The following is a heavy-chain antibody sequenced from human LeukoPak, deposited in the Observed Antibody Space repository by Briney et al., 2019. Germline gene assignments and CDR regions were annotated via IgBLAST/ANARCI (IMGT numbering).Heavy chain of an antibody. D-gene: IGHD7-27*01. Sequence: ASVKVSCKASGYTFTGYAMNWVRQAPGQGLEWMGWINTNTGNPTYAQGFTGRFVFSLDTSVSTAYLQISSLKAEDTAVYYCARLTGETIYYYYGMDVWGQGTTVTVSS. J-gene: IGHJ6*02. V-gene: IGHV7-4-1*02. CDR2: INTNTGNP. CDR1: GYTFTGYA. CDR3: ARLTGETIYYYYGMDV.